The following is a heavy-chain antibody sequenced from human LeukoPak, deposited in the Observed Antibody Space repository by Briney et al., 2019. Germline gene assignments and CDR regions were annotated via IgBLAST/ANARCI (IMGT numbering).Heavy chain of an antibody. V-gene: IGHV1-69*04. J-gene: IGHJ5*02. CDR3: ARAATMARGGRQINWFDP. CDR2: IIPILGIA. D-gene: IGHD3-10*01. Sequence: SVKVSCKASGGTFSSYAISWVRQAPGQGLEWMGRIIPILGIANYAQKFQGRVTITADKSTSTAYMELSSLRSEDTAVYYCARAATMARGGRQINWFDPWGQGTLVTVSS. CDR1: GGTFSSYA.